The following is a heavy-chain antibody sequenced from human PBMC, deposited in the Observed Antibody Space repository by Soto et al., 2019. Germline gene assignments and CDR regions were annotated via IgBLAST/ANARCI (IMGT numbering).Heavy chain of an antibody. CDR2: INHSGST. V-gene: IGHV4-34*01. Sequence: SETLSLTCAVYGGSFSGYYWSWIRQPPGKGLEWIGEINHSGSTNYNPSLKSRVTISVDTSKNHFSLKLSSVTAADTAVYYCARGPGYSGYDFYYYYGMDVWGQGTTVTVSS. CDR1: GGSFSGYY. J-gene: IGHJ6*02. D-gene: IGHD5-12*01. CDR3: ARGPGYSGYDFYYYYGMDV.